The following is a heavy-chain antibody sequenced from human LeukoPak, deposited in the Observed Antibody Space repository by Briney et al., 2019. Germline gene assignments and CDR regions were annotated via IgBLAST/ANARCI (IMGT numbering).Heavy chain of an antibody. D-gene: IGHD3-10*01. CDR3: ARVRRYYGSGSFYISPSYFDY. CDR2: IYTSGST. V-gene: IGHV4-61*02. Sequence: PSETLSLTCTVSGGSISSGSYYWSWIRQPAGKGLEWIGRIYTSGSTNYNPSLKSRVTISVDTSKNQFSLKLSSVTAADTAVYYCARVRRYYGSGSFYISPSYFDYWGQGTLVTVSS. CDR1: GGSISSGSYY. J-gene: IGHJ4*02.